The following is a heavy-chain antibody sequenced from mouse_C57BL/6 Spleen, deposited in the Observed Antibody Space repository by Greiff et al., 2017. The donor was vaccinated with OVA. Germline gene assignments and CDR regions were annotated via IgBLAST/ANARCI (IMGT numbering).Heavy chain of an antibody. J-gene: IGHJ1*03. CDR2: ISSGSSTI. CDR3: ARGGITTGWYFDV. D-gene: IGHD2-4*01. V-gene: IGHV5-17*01. Sequence: EVQVVESGGGLVKPGGSLKLSCAASGFTFSDYGMHWVRQAPEKGLEWVAYISSGSSTIYYADTVKGRFTISRDNAKNTLFLHMTSLRSEDTAMDYCARGGITTGWYFDVWGTGTTVTVSS. CDR1: GFTFSDYG.